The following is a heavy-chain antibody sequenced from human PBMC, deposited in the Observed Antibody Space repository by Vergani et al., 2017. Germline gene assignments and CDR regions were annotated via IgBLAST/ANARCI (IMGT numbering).Heavy chain of an antibody. CDR3: ARQSAMIISQGHFDY. J-gene: IGHJ4*02. Sequence: QVQLQESGPGLVKPSQTLSLTCTVSKNSISSRGHYWGWIRQSPGRGLEWIGSVYQSGNTFYNPSFKSRVTISVDTSNDQFSLRLASMAAADTAMYFCARQSAMIISQGHFDYWGQGVLVTVSS. D-gene: IGHD5-18*01. CDR2: VYQSGNT. CDR1: KNSISSRGHY. V-gene: IGHV4-38-2*02.